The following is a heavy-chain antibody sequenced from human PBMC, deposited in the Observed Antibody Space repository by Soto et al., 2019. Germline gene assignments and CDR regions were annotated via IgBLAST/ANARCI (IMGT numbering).Heavy chain of an antibody. V-gene: IGHV4-59*12. D-gene: IGHD2-15*01. CDR2: IYNIGST. CDR1: GGSISGYY. J-gene: IGHJ4*02. Sequence: SETLSLACTVSGGSISGYYWSWLRQPPGKGLEWIGYIYNIGSTNYNPSLRSRVTMSMDTSQEQFSLKLSSVTAADTAVYYCARAALRFCSGCSCYSGRVYSGQRTLVTVSS. CDR3: ARAALRFCSGCSCYSGRVY.